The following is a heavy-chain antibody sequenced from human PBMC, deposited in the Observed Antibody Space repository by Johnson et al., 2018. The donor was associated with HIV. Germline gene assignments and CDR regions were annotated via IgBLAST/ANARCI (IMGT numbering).Heavy chain of an antibody. V-gene: IGHV3-30*04. CDR1: GFTFSSYA. J-gene: IGHJ3*02. D-gene: IGHD3-10*01. CDR2: ISYDGSNK. CDR3: ARAAAPYYYGSGSYYFDTVDI. Sequence: VQLVESGGGVVQPGRSLRLSCAASGFTFSSYAIHWVRQAPGKGLEWVAVISYDGSNKYYADSVKGRFTISRDNAKNSLYLQMNSLRAEDTALYYCARAAAPYYYGSGSYYFDTVDIWGQGTMVTVSS.